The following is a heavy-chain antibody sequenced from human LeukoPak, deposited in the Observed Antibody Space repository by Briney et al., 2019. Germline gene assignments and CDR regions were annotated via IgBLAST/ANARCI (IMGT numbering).Heavy chain of an antibody. J-gene: IGHJ4*02. CDR3: VRDLDLGGYSSFEY. CDR1: GFTFSSYFW. CDR2: IKSDGSSS. Sequence: GGSLRLSCAASGFTFSSYFWMRWVRPAPGKGLVWVSLIKSDGSSSTYADSVKGRFTISRDNAKNSLYLQMNTLRAEDTAVYYCVRDLDLGGYSSFEYWGQGTLVTVSS. V-gene: IGHV3-74*01. D-gene: IGHD4-23*01.